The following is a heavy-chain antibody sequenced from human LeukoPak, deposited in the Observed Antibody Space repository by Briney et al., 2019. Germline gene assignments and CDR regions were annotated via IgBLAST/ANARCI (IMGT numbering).Heavy chain of an antibody. D-gene: IGHD6-13*01. CDR3: TRGVGYSSSWYLSWFDP. J-gene: IGHJ5*02. CDR2: IYTSGST. V-gene: IGHV4-4*07. CDR1: GGSISSYY. Sequence: SETLSLTCTVSGGSISSYYWSWIRQPAGKGLEWIGRIYTSGSTNYNPSLKSRVTMSVDTSKNQFSLKLSSVTAADTAVYYCTRGVGYSSSWYLSWFDPWGQGTLVTVSS.